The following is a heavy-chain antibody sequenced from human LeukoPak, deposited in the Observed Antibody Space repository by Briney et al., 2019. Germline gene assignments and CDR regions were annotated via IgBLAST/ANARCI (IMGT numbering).Heavy chain of an antibody. V-gene: IGHV4-31*03. CDR2: INHSGST. CDR3: ARAARQGFTMIVVPFIYFDL. D-gene: IGHD3-22*01. Sequence: PSETLSLTCTVSGGSISSGASDWGWIRQHPKRGLEWVGYINHSGSTYYNPSLGSRVTMSVDTSENQFSLKLSSVTAADSAVYYCARAARQGFTMIVVPFIYFDLWGRGTLVTVSS. CDR1: GGSISSGASD. J-gene: IGHJ2*01.